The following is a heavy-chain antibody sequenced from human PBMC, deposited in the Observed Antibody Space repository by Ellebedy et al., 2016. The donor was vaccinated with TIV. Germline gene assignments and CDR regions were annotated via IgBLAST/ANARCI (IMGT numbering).Heavy chain of an antibody. J-gene: IGHJ4*02. CDR1: GYTFTRYYF. CDR3: ARGGRYSGSYNFDH. D-gene: IGHD1-26*01. V-gene: IGHV1-46*01. Sequence: AASVQVSCKASGYTFTRYYFMHWVRQAPGQGLEWMGIINPGDGTTTYARNFQGRVTMTRDTSTSTVYMELGSLRSDDTAVYYCARGGRYSGSYNFDHWGQGSLVTVSS. CDR2: INPGDGTT.